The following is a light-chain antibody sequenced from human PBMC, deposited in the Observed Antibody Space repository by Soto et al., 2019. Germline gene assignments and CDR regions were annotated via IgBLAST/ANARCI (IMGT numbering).Light chain of an antibody. CDR1: QSISDS. CDR3: QQYNGYWT. CDR2: EAS. J-gene: IGKJ1*01. Sequence: DIQMTQSPSTLSASVGDRVTNTCRASQSISDSLAWYRQKPGKDRKHLIYEASNLKSGVPSRFSGSGSGTEYTLTISSLQPDDFASYYCQQYNGYWTFGQGTKVEIK. V-gene: IGKV1-5*03.